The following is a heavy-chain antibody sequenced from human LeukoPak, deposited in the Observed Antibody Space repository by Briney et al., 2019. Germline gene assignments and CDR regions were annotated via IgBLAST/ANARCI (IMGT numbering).Heavy chain of an antibody. CDR2: ISGSGGST. Sequence: GGSLRLSCAASGFTFSSYGMSWVRQAPGKGLEWVSAISGSGGSTYYADSVKGRFTISRDNSKNTLYLQMNSLRAEDTAVYYCAKDGGISGRYCFDYWGQGTLVTVSS. CDR1: GFTFSSYG. J-gene: IGHJ4*02. CDR3: AKDGGISGRYCFDY. D-gene: IGHD1-20*01. V-gene: IGHV3-23*01.